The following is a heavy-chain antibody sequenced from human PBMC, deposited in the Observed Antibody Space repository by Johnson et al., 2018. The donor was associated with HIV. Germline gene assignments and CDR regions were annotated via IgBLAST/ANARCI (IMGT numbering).Heavy chain of an antibody. CDR2: ISWDGGTT. V-gene: IGHV3-43D*03. J-gene: IGHJ3*01. CDR1: GFTFDDYV. CDR3: AKVSSSSTWAHGPFDV. D-gene: IGHD6-6*01. Sequence: VQLVESGGGVIRPGGSLRLSCAASGFTFDDYVMHWVRQGPGKGLEWVSLISWDGGTTYYADSVRGRFTISRDNRKNSLYLQLNSLRAEDTALYYCAKVSSSSTWAHGPFDVWGQGTMVTVSS.